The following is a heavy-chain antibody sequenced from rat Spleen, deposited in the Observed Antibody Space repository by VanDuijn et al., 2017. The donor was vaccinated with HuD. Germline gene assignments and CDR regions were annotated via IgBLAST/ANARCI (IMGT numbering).Heavy chain of an antibody. CDR1: GFTFSDYG. CDR2: IIYDGSRT. Sequence: EVQLVESDGGLVQPGRSLKLSCAASGFTFSDYGMAWVRQAPKKGLEWVEIIIYDGSRTYYRDSVKGRFSISRDKTQNTLYLQMDSLRSEDTATYYCARHWGYWGQGVMVTVSS. J-gene: IGHJ2*01. V-gene: IGHV5-29*01. CDR3: ARHWGY. D-gene: IGHD4-6*01.